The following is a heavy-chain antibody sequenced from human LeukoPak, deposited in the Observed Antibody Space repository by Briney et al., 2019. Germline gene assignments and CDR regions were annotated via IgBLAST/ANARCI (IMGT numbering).Heavy chain of an antibody. D-gene: IGHD3-9*01. CDR1: GGSIGTTNYY. J-gene: IGHJ6*03. CDR3: SRQRADYFYYYVDV. Sequence: SETLSLTCTVSGGSIGTTNYYWGWLRQPPGKGLEWIGSIYYSETTYDNPSLESRVTISIETSKNQFSLKLSSVTAADTAVYYCSRQRADYFYYYVDVWGKGTTVTV. CDR2: IYYSETT. V-gene: IGHV4-39*01.